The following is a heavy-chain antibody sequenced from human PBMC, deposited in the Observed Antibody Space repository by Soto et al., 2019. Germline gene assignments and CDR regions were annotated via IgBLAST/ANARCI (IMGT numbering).Heavy chain of an antibody. V-gene: IGHV4-61*03. CDR3: ASGSSASAYIAS. J-gene: IGHJ4*02. CDR1: GGSVNSGTYY. CDR2: LYNTGSS. Sequence: QVQLQESGPGLVKPSETLSLTCAVSGGSVNSGTYYWSWIRQPPGKGLEWIGYLYNTGSSDYNPSLNSRVTISVDTSKNHFSLILSSVTAEYTAVYFWASGSSASAYIASWGQGTLVTVSS. D-gene: IGHD6-13*01.